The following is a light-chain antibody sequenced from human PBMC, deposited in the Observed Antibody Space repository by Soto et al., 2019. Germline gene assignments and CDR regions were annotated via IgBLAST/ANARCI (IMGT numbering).Light chain of an antibody. V-gene: IGLV2-14*01. CDR1: SSDVGGHNY. CDR3: SAYTVSRTYV. J-gene: IGLJ1*01. CDR2: EVT. Sequence: QSVLTQPASVSGSPGQSITVSCTGTSSDVGGHNYVSWFQQHPGQAPKLLIYEVTTRPSGVSTRFSGSKSGNTASLTISGLQAEDEADYYCSAYTVSRTYVFGTGTKVTVL.